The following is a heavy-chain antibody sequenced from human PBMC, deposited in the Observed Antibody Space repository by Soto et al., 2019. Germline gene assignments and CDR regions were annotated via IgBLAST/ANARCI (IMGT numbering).Heavy chain of an antibody. J-gene: IGHJ3*02. D-gene: IGHD3-9*01. V-gene: IGHV4-4*02. CDR2: IYHSGIT. CDR3: ARVGYFDWSPGDDAFDI. Sequence: SETLSLTCAVSGGYINSGNWWSWVRQPPGKGLEWIGEIYHSGITNYNPSHKSRIIISVDKPKNQFSLKLSSVTAADTSVYYCARVGYFDWSPGDDAFDIWGQGTMVT. CDR1: GGYINSGNW.